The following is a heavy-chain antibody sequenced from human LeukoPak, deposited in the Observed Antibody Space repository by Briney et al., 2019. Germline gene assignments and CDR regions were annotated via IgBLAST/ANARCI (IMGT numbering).Heavy chain of an antibody. V-gene: IGHV3-23*01. Sequence: GGSLRLSCAASGFTFSSYTMSWVRQAPGKGLEWVSAISGSGGRTYYADSVKGRFTISRDNSKNTLYLQMNSLRAEDTAVYYCARDGENHYYDYWGQGTLVTVST. CDR2: ISGSGGRT. CDR1: GFTFSSYT. CDR3: ARDGENHYYDY. D-gene: IGHD7-27*01. J-gene: IGHJ4*02.